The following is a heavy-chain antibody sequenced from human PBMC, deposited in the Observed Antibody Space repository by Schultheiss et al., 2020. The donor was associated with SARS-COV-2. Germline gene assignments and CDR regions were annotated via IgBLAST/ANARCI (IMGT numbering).Heavy chain of an antibody. J-gene: IGHJ4*02. CDR2: IYWDDDQ. CDR1: GFSLSTSGMC. D-gene: IGHD6-19*01. Sequence: SGPTLVKPTQTLTLTCTFSGFSLSTSGMCVSWIRQPPGKALEWLAVIYWDDDQRFSTSLKTRLTISKDTSKNQVVLTMTNMDPVDTATYYCTRMVVAGTGAFFEYWGQGTLVTVSS. CDR3: TRMVVAGTGAFFEY. V-gene: IGHV2-70*01.